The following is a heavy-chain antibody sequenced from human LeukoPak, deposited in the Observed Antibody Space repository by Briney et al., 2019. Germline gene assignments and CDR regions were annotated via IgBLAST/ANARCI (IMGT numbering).Heavy chain of an antibody. J-gene: IGHJ4*02. CDR1: GFTFSSYG. V-gene: IGHV3-33*06. CDR2: IWYDGSAK. Sequence: PGGSLRLSCAASGFTFSSYGMHWVRQAPGKGLEWVAVIWYDGSAKYYADSVKGRVTISRDNSKNTLYLQMNSLRVEDTAIYYCAKGQELDDGVFDSWGQGTLVTVSS. D-gene: IGHD1-1*01. CDR3: AKGQELDDGVFDS.